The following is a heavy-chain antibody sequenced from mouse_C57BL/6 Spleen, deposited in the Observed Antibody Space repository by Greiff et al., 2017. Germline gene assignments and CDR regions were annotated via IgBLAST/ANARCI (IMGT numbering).Heavy chain of an antibody. J-gene: IGHJ4*01. CDR1: GYTFTSYW. D-gene: IGHD2-2*01. CDR3: ARSGGYGAMDY. Sequence: VQLQESGAELVKPGASVKLSCKASGYTFTSYWMQWVKQRPGQGLEWIGEIDPSDSYTNYNQKFKGKSTLTVDKSSSTAYMQLSSLTSEDSAVYYCARSGGYGAMDYWGQGTSVTVSS. CDR2: IDPSDSYT. V-gene: IGHV1-50*01.